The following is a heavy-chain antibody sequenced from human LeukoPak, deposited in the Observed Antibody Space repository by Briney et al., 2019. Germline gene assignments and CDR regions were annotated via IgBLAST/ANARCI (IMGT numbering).Heavy chain of an antibody. J-gene: IGHJ4*02. V-gene: IGHV3-30*03. CDR2: ISYEGANK. Sequence: PGGSLRLSCAASGFSFSSYGMHWVRQAPGKGLEWVAVISYEGANKCYADSVKGRFTISRGNSKNTLFLDMNSPRTEDTAVYYCARVQYTSGWYGYFDCWGQGTLVTVSS. D-gene: IGHD6-19*01. CDR3: ARVQYTSGWYGYFDC. CDR1: GFSFSSYG.